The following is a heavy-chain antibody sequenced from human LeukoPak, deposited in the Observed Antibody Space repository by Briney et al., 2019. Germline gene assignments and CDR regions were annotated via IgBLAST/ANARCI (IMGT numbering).Heavy chain of an antibody. V-gene: IGHV3-23*01. CDR2: ISISGGTT. D-gene: IGHD3-10*01. Sequence: GGSLRLSCTASGFAFSNHAMSWVRQAPGKGLEWVSSISISGGTTYYADSVKGRFTISRENSKSTLYLQMNSLRAEDTAVYFCAKDPEGFGELSQYGMDVWGQGTTVTVSS. CDR1: GFAFSNHA. J-gene: IGHJ6*02. CDR3: AKDPEGFGELSQYGMDV.